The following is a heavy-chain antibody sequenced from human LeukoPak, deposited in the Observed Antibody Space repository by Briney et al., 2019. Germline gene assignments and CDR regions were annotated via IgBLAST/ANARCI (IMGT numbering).Heavy chain of an antibody. Sequence: SETLSLTCTVSGGSISSYYWSWIRQPPGKGLEWIGYIYYSGSTNYNPSLKSRVTISVDTSKNQFSLKLSSVTAADTAVYYCARSDCSSTSCYPHYYYGMDVWGQGTTVTVSS. V-gene: IGHV4-59*08. CDR1: GGSISSYY. CDR2: IYYSGST. CDR3: ARSDCSSTSCYPHYYYGMDV. D-gene: IGHD2-2*01. J-gene: IGHJ6*02.